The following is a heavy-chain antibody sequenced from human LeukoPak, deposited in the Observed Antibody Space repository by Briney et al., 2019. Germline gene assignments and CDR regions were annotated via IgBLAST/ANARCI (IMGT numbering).Heavy chain of an antibody. CDR2: ISWNSGSI. CDR3: ARDPSALYYSWFDP. J-gene: IGHJ5*02. V-gene: IGHV3-9*01. D-gene: IGHD3-16*01. CDR1: GFTFDHYA. Sequence: PGGSLRLSCAASGFTFDHYAMHWVRQAPGKGLEWVSGISWNSGSIGYADSVKGRFTISRDNAKNSLYLQMNSLRAGDTAVYHCARDPSALYYSWFDPWGQGTLVTVSS.